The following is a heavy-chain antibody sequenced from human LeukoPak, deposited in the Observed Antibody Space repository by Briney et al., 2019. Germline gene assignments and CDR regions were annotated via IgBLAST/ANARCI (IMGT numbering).Heavy chain of an antibody. D-gene: IGHD3-16*01. CDR1: GYTFTSYD. CDR2: MNPNSGNT. J-gene: IGHJ4*02. V-gene: IGHV1-8*01. Sequence: ASVKVSCKASGYTFTSYDINWVRQATGQGLEWMGWMNPNSGNTGYAQKFQGRVTITRNTSISTAYMELSSLRSEDTAVYYCARGRGGSPTTNFDYWGQGTLVTVSS. CDR3: ARGRGGSPTTNFDY.